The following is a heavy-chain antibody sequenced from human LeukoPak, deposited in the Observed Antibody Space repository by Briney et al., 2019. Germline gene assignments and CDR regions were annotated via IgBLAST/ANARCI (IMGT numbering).Heavy chain of an antibody. D-gene: IGHD5-18*01. CDR1: GGSISSGGNY. J-gene: IGHJ4*02. Sequence: TLSLTCTVSGGSISSGGNYWSWIRQPAGKGLEWIGRIYTSGGTNYNPSLKSRVTISGDTSKNQFSLKLSSVTAADTAVYYCASAYTYASRFVYWGQGTLVTVSS. V-gene: IGHV4-61*02. CDR2: IYTSGGT. CDR3: ASAYTYASRFVY.